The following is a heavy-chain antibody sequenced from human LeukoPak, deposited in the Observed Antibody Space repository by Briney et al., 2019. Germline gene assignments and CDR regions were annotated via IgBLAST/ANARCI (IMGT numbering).Heavy chain of an antibody. CDR3: ARQNFYRYCRSTSCYRPYYYYYMDV. V-gene: IGHV4-34*01. Sequence: GSLRLSCAASGFTFSDYYMSRIRQPPGKGLEWIGEINHSGSTNYNPSLKSRVTISVDTSKNQFSLKLSSVTAADTTVYYCARQNFYRYCRSTSCYRPYYYYYMDVWGKGTTVTISS. CDR1: GFTFSDYY. D-gene: IGHD2-2*01. CDR2: INHSGST. J-gene: IGHJ6*03.